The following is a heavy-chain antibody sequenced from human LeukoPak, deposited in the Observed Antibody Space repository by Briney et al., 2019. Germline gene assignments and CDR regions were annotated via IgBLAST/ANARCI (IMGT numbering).Heavy chain of an antibody. D-gene: IGHD2-15*01. Sequence: PSETLSLTCTVSGGSISSYYWSWIRQPPGKGLEWIGYSYYSGSTNYNPSLKSRVTISVDTSKNQFSLKLSSVTAADTAVYYCARDRGSRGYYYYGMDVWGQGTTVTVSS. V-gene: IGHV4-59*01. CDR2: SYYSGST. CDR1: GGSISSYY. CDR3: ARDRGSRGYYYYGMDV. J-gene: IGHJ6*02.